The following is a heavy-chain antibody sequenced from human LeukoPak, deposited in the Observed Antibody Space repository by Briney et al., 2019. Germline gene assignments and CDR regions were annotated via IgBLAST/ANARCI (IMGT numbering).Heavy chain of an antibody. J-gene: IGHJ4*02. V-gene: IGHV3-21*01. CDR3: ARAVIAVAGPTPDC. CDR2: ISSSSRYI. D-gene: IGHD6-19*01. Sequence: GGSLRLSCAASGFTFSSYSMNWVRQAPGKGLEWVSSISSSSRYIYYADSVKGRFTISRDNAKNSLYLQMNSLRAEDTAVYYCARAVIAVAGPTPDCWGQGPLVTVSS. CDR1: GFTFSSYS.